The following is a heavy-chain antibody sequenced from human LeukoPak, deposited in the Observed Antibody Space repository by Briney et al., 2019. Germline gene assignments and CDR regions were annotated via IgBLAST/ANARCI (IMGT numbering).Heavy chain of an antibody. CDR1: GFNFSIYA. D-gene: IGHD3-3*01. CDR2: ISGGGEST. CDR3: AREDSFGVPVDY. V-gene: IGHV3-23*01. Sequence: GGSLRLSCGGSGFNFSIYAMSWVRQAPGKGLEWVSAISGGGESTYYADSVKGRFTISRDNSKNTLYLQMNSLRAEDTAVYYCAREDSFGVPVDYWGQGTLVTVSS. J-gene: IGHJ4*02.